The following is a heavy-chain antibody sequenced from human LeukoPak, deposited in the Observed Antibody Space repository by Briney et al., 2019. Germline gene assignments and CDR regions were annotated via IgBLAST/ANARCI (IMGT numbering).Heavy chain of an antibody. D-gene: IGHD6-13*01. J-gene: IGHJ4*02. CDR2: IYHSGST. Sequence: SETLSLTCAVSGGSVNSGSYYWSWIRQPPGKGLEWIGYIYHSGSTYYNPSLKSRVTISVDRPKNQFSLKLSSVTAADTAVYYCASYIAAAGCFDYWGQGTLVTVSS. V-gene: IGHV4-30-2*01. CDR3: ASYIAAAGCFDY. CDR1: GGSVNSGSYY.